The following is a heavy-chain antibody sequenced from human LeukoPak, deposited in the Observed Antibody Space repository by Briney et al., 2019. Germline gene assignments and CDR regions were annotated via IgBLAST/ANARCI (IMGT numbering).Heavy chain of an antibody. CDR1: GFTFSSYA. Sequence: PGRSLRLSCAASGFTFSSYAMHWVRQAPGKGLEWVAVISYDGSNKYYADSVKGRFTISRGNSKNTLYLQMNSLRAEDTAVYYCASIAETNWFDPWGQGTLVTVSS. CDR3: ASIAETNWFDP. V-gene: IGHV3-30*01. J-gene: IGHJ5*02. D-gene: IGHD6-13*01. CDR2: ISYDGSNK.